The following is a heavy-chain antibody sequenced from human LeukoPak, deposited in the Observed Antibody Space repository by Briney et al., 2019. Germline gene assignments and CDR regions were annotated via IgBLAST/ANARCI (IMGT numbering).Heavy chain of an antibody. Sequence: ASVKVSCKASGGTFSSYAISWVRQAPGQGPEWMGGIIPIFGTANYAQKFQGRATITADESTSTAYMELSSLRSEDTAVYYCAREELRFLEWPLYYYMDVWGKGTTVTVSS. CDR2: IIPIFGTA. J-gene: IGHJ6*03. D-gene: IGHD3-3*01. CDR3: AREELRFLEWPLYYYMDV. CDR1: GGTFSSYA. V-gene: IGHV1-69*13.